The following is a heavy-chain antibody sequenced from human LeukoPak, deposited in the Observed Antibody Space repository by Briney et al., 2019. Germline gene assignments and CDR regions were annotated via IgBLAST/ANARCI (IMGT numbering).Heavy chain of an antibody. CDR1: GFTFSSYS. V-gene: IGHV3-48*02. Sequence: GGSLRLSCAASGFTFSSYSMNWVRQAPGKGLEWVSYISSSSTIYYADSVKGRFTISRDNAKNSLYLQMNSLRDEDTAVYYCARGAYGDYFFDYWGQGTLVTVSS. CDR3: ARGAYGDYFFDY. D-gene: IGHD4-17*01. CDR2: ISSSSTI. J-gene: IGHJ4*02.